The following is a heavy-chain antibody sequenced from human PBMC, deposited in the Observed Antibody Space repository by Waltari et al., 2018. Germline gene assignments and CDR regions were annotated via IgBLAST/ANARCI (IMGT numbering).Heavy chain of an antibody. J-gene: IGHJ5*02. Sequence: QVQLQESGPGLVKPSETLSLTCTVSGYSISSGYYWGWIRQPPGKGLEWIGSIYHSANTYYHPSLKSRVTISVDTSKNQFSLKLSSVTAADTAVYYCASTRSNWGWFDPWGQGTLVTVSS. CDR2: IYHSANT. CDR1: GYSISSGYY. V-gene: IGHV4-38-2*02. D-gene: IGHD7-27*01. CDR3: ASTRSNWGWFDP.